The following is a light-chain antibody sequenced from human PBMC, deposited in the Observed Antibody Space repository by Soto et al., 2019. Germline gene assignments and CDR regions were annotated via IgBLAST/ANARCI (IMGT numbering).Light chain of an antibody. CDR3: QQYGTSPIT. CDR1: QTITNSY. J-gene: IGKJ5*01. Sequence: EIVLTQSPGTLSLSPGERATLSCRASQTITNSYLAWYQQKPGQAPRLLIFGASSRATGIPDRFSGSGSGTDFALTISRLETADCAVYYCQQYGTSPITFGQGTRLEIK. V-gene: IGKV3-20*01. CDR2: GAS.